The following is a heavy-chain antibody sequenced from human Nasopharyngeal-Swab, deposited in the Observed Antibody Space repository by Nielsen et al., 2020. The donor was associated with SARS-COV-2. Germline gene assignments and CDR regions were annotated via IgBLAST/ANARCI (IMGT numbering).Heavy chain of an antibody. J-gene: IGHJ4*02. CDR3: ARGSYYYDSSGYYDY. CDR1: GFTFSSYS. Sequence: GGSLRLSCAASGFTFSSYSMNWVRQAPGKGVEWVSSISSSSSYIYYADSVKGRFTISRDNAKNSLYLQMNSLRAEDTAVYYCARGSYYYDSSGYYDYWGQGTLVTVSS. D-gene: IGHD3-22*01. CDR2: ISSSSSYI. V-gene: IGHV3-21*01.